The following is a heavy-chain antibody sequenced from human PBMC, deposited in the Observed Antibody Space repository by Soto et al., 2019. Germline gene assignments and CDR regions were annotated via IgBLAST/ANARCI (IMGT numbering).Heavy chain of an antibody. CDR3: ARAITGTLLSAFDI. CDR2: ISSSGTTI. D-gene: IGHD1-20*01. Sequence: EVLLVESGGGLVQPGGSLTLSCADSGFTFSTYSMNWVRQAPGRGLEWVSYISSSGTTIYYADSVKGRFTISRDSVQNSLYLQMNSLRDEDTAVYYCARAITGTLLSAFDIWGQGTMVTVSS. CDR1: GFTFSTYS. V-gene: IGHV3-48*02. J-gene: IGHJ3*02.